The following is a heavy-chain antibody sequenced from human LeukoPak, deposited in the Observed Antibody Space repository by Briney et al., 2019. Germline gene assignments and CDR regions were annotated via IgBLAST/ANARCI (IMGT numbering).Heavy chain of an antibody. J-gene: IGHJ4*02. CDR1: GFTFSSYT. CDR2: ITTGGPNT. V-gene: IGHV3-23*01. Sequence: GGSLRLSCAASGFTFSSYTMSWVRQAPGKGLKWVSTITTGGPNTYYADSVKGRFTVSRDDSKNTLYLQMNSLRADDTAVYYCANEIRPNDYWGQGTLVTVSS. CDR3: ANEIRPNDY. D-gene: IGHD4-17*01.